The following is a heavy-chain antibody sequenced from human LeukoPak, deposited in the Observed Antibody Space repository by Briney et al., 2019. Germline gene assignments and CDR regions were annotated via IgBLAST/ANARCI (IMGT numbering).Heavy chain of an antibody. Sequence: GGSLRLSCAASGFTFHDYGMNWVRQAPGKGLEWVSGINWNGGSASYADSVKGRFTISRDNAENSLYLQMNSLRAEDTALYHCARKVLGYCSGGNCRDGWWFDPWGQGTLVTVSS. J-gene: IGHJ5*02. CDR2: INWNGGSA. CDR3: ARKVLGYCSGGNCRDGWWFDP. CDR1: GFTFHDYG. D-gene: IGHD2-15*01. V-gene: IGHV3-20*01.